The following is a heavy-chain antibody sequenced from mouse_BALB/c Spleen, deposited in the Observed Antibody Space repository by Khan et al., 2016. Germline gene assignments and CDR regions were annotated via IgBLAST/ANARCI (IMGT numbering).Heavy chain of an antibody. V-gene: IGHV2-2*02. D-gene: IGHD1-1*01. Sequence: QVQLKQSGPGLVQPSQSLSITCTVSGFSLTSYGVHWVRQSPGKGLEWLGVIWSGGSTDYNAAFISSLSISKDNSKSQVFFKMNSLQANDTAIYNCARNPCGRTYFDYWGQGTTRTVSS. CDR2: IWSGGST. CDR1: GFSLTSYG. CDR3: ARNPCGRTYFDY. J-gene: IGHJ2*01.